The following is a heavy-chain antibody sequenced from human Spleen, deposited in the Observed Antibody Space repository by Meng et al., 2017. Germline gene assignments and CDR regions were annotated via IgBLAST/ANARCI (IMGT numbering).Heavy chain of an antibody. CDR2: ISYSGST. CDR3: ARWYQLLNWFDP. Sequence: QVQLQESGPGLVKPSQTLSLTCSVSGGSISSGDYFWSWIRQPPGKGLEWIGYISYSGSTYYDPSLKSRITISVDTSKNQFSLKLSSVTAADTAVYYCARWYQLLNWFDPWGQGTLVTVSS. V-gene: IGHV4-30-4*01. CDR1: GGSISSGDYF. J-gene: IGHJ5*02. D-gene: IGHD2-2*01.